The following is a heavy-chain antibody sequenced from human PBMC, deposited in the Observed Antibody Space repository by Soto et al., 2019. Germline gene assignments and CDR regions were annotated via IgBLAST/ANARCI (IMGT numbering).Heavy chain of an antibody. V-gene: IGHV3-21*01. D-gene: IGHD5-18*01. CDR2: ISSSSSYI. Sequence: ESGGGLVKPGGSLRLSCAASGFTFSSYSMNWVRQAPGKGLEWVSSISSSSSYIYYADSVKGRFTISRDNAENSLYLQMNSLRAEDTAVYYCARDQPGYSYGYGLGYWGQGTLVTVSS. CDR1: GFTFSSYS. J-gene: IGHJ4*02. CDR3: ARDQPGYSYGYGLGY.